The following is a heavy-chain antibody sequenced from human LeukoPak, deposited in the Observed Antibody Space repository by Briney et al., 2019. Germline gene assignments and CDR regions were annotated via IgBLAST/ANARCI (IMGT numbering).Heavy chain of an antibody. D-gene: IGHD4-17*01. Sequence: SETLSLTCTVSGGSISSYYWSWIRQPPGKGLEWIGHIYYSGSTNYNPSLKSRVTISVDTSKNQFSLKLSSVTAADTAVYYCARYDYGDYSFDYWGQGTLVTVSS. CDR3: ARYDYGDYSFDY. CDR1: GGSISSYY. J-gene: IGHJ4*02. CDR2: IYYSGST. V-gene: IGHV4-59*01.